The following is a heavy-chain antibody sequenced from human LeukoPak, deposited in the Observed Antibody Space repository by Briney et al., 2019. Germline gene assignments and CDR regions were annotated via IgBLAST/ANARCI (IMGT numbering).Heavy chain of an antibody. J-gene: IGHJ6*02. CDR3: AKSTIAAVGKDYYYAMDA. D-gene: IGHD6-13*01. CDR2: ISSSGNTI. Sequence: PGGSLRLSCAASGFTFSSYEMNWVRQAPGKGLEWVSHISSSGNTIYNADSVKGRFTISRDNSKNTLYLQMQSLRGEDTAVYYCAKSTIAAVGKDYYYAMDAWGQGTTVTVSS. CDR1: GFTFSSYE. V-gene: IGHV3-48*03.